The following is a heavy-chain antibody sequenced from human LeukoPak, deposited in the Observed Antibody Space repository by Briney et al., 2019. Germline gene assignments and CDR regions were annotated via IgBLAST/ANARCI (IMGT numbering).Heavy chain of an antibody. V-gene: IGHV4-39*01. J-gene: IGHJ4*02. Sequence: SETLPLTCTVSGGSITTSSYYWGWIRQPPGRGLEWIGSIYWSGNTFYNPSLKSRVTISRDTSKNQFSLKVTSVTAADTAVYYCGRRIYGVPFEYWGQGHLVTVSS. CDR1: GGSITTSSYY. CDR2: IYWSGNT. CDR3: GRRIYGVPFEY. D-gene: IGHD4-17*01.